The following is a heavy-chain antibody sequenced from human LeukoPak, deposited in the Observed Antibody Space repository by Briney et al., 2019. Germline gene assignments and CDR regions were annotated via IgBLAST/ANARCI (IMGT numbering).Heavy chain of an antibody. Sequence: GGSLRLSCAASGFIFEDHAMHWVRQAPGKGLEWVSGITYSGGNIGYADSVKGRFSIFRDNAKNSLFLQMNSLRSEDTALYYCAKDFGSGKRNSYYYMDVWGKGTTVTVSS. D-gene: IGHD3-10*01. CDR1: GFIFEDHA. CDR2: ITYSGGNI. V-gene: IGHV3-9*01. CDR3: AKDFGSGKRNSYYYMDV. J-gene: IGHJ6*03.